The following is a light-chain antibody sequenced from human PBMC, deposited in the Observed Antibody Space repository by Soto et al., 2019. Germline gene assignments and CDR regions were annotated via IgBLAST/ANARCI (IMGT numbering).Light chain of an antibody. CDR1: SSVVGSYNY. Sequence: QSALTQPPSASGSPGQSVTISCTGTSSVVGSYNYVSWYQQNPGKAPKLIIYEVSKRPPGVPDRFSGSKSGNTASLSVSGLQAEDDGDYYCSSYAGSNIYVFGTGTKLTVL. CDR2: EVS. J-gene: IGLJ1*01. CDR3: SSYAGSNIYV. V-gene: IGLV2-8*01.